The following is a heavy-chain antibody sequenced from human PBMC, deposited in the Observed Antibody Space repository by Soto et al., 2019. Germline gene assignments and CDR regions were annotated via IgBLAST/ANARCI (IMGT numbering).Heavy chain of an antibody. Sequence: GGSLRLSCAASGFTFSSYAMSWVRQAPGKGLEWVSAISGSGGSTYYADSVKGRFTISRDNSKNTLYLQMNSLRAEDTAVYYCAKVYDSSGYYSSYFDYWGQGTPVTVSS. D-gene: IGHD3-22*01. J-gene: IGHJ4*02. CDR2: ISGSGGST. V-gene: IGHV3-23*01. CDR1: GFTFSSYA. CDR3: AKVYDSSGYYSSYFDY.